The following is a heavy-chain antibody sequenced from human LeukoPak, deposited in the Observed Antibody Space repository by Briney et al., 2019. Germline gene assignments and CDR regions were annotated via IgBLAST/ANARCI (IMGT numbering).Heavy chain of an antibody. Sequence: ASVKVFFKVSGYTLTELSMHWVRQAPGKGLEWLGRFDPEDGETIYAQRFQGRVTMTEDTSTNTAYMGLSSLRSADSAVYYCATGRLGEYYEDSSGYFAYWGQGTLVTVSS. D-gene: IGHD3-22*01. CDR2: FDPEDGET. CDR1: GYTLTELS. V-gene: IGHV1-24*01. J-gene: IGHJ4*02. CDR3: ATGRLGEYYEDSSGYFAY.